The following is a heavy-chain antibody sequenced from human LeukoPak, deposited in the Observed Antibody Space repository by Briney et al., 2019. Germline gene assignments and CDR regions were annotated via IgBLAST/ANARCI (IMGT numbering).Heavy chain of an antibody. D-gene: IGHD5/OR15-5a*01. CDR2: INPDSGGT. CDR3: ARRMVSPSTKQRNDAFDI. J-gene: IGHJ3*02. V-gene: IGHV1-2*02. CDR1: GYTFTAYY. Sequence: ASAKVSCKASGYTFTAYYMHWVRQAPGRGLEWMGWINPDSGGTDCTDKFRARVTMTRDTSINTAYMELSSLRSDDTAVYYCARRMVSPSTKQRNDAFDIWGQGTMVTVSS.